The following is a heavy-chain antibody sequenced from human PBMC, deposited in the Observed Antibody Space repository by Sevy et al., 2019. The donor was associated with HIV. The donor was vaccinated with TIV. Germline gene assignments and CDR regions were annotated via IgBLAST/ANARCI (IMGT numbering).Heavy chain of an antibody. D-gene: IGHD5-18*01. Sequence: GGSLRLSCAASGFTFSSYEMNWVRQAPGKGLEWVSYISASGRTIYYADSVKGRFTISRDNAKNLLYLQMNSLRAEYTAVYYCARDKTAMVPDEAQDYWGQGTLVTVSS. V-gene: IGHV3-48*03. CDR1: GFTFSSYE. J-gene: IGHJ4*02. CDR3: ARDKTAMVPDEAQDY. CDR2: ISASGRTI.